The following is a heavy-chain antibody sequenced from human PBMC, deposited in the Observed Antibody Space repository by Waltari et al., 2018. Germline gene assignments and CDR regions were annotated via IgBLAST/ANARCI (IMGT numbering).Heavy chain of an antibody. D-gene: IGHD2-8*02. CDR2: IYHDGTT. CDR3: TRQTLGYCTSAACRRLEA. V-gene: IGHV4-38-2*01. J-gene: IGHJ5*02. Sequence: QVQLQESGPRLVKASETLSLTCDVSGYAINSGFNWGWFRQAPEKGLEWIATIYHDGTTFYNPSLTSRVTTSMDTSKNQISLKLKSVTAADTAVYYCTRQTLGYCTSAACRRLEAWGQGTLVTVSS. CDR1: GYAINSGFN.